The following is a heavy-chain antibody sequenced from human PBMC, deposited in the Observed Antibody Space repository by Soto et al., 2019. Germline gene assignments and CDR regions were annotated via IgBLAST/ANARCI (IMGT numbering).Heavy chain of an antibody. CDR1: GGSISISRYH. V-gene: IGHV4-39*01. D-gene: IGHD4-17*01. J-gene: IGHJ4*02. CDR3: ASTGVTTPFDY. Sequence: SETLFLTCTVSGGSISISRYHWGWIRQPPGKGLEWIGSIYYSGSTYYNPSLKSRVTISVDTSKNQFSLKLSSVTAADTAVYYCASTGVTTPFDYWGQGTLVTVS. CDR2: IYYSGST.